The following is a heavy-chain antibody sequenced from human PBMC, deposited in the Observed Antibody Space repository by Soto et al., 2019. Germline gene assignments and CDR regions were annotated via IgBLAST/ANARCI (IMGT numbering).Heavy chain of an antibody. V-gene: IGHV3-23*01. Sequence: GGSLRLSCAASGFTFSSYAMSWVRQAPGKGLEWVSAISGSGGSTYYADSVKGRFTISRDNSKNTLYLQMNSLRAEDTAVYYCANMGGSDWSPPETSPFDYWGQGTLVTVSS. CDR2: ISGSGGST. J-gene: IGHJ4*02. CDR3: ANMGGSDWSPPETSPFDY. D-gene: IGHD5-12*01. CDR1: GFTFSSYA.